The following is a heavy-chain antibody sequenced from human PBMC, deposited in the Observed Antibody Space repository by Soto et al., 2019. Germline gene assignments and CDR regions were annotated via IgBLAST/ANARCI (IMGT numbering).Heavy chain of an antibody. D-gene: IGHD2-2*01. CDR3: ARWNGDCSSTSCSLYYYYYYMDV. Sequence: PGGSLRLSCAASGFTFSSYAMHWVRQAPGKGLEYVSAISSNGGSTYYANSVKGRFTISRDNSKNTLYLQMGSLRAEDMVVYYCARWNGDCSSTSCSLYYYYYYMDVWGKGTTVTVSS. V-gene: IGHV3-64*01. CDR2: ISSNGGST. J-gene: IGHJ6*03. CDR1: GFTFSSYA.